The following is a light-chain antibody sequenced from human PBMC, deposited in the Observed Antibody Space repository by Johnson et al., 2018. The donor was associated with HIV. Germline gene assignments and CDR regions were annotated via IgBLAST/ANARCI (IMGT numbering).Light chain of an antibody. V-gene: IGLV1-51*01. CDR3: GTWDSSLSGV. Sequence: QSVLTQPPSVSAAPGQKVTISCSGSSSNIGNNYVSWYQQLPGTAPKLLIYDNNKRPSGIPDRFSGSKSGTSATLATTGLQTGDEANYYCGTWDSSLSGVFGTGTKVTVL. CDR1: SSNIGNNY. J-gene: IGLJ1*01. CDR2: DNN.